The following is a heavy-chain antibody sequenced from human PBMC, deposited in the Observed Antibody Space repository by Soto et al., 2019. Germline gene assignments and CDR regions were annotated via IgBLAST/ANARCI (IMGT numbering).Heavy chain of an antibody. Sequence: ASVKVSCKASGYTFTSYGISWVRQAPGQGLEWMGWISAYNGNTNYAQKLQGRVTMTTDTSTSTAYMELRSLRSDDTAVYYCARDRIYYGSGSYYRTRTDNWFDPWGQGTLVTVSS. J-gene: IGHJ5*02. CDR3: ARDRIYYGSGSYYRTRTDNWFDP. D-gene: IGHD3-10*01. CDR2: ISAYNGNT. CDR1: GYTFTSYG. V-gene: IGHV1-18*01.